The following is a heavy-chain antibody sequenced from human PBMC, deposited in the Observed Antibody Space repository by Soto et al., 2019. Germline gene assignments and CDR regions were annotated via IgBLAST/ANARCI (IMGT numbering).Heavy chain of an antibody. V-gene: IGHV3-74*01. Sequence: GGSLRLSCAASGFTFSSYWMHWVRQAPGKGLVWVSRINSDGSSTSYADSVKGRFTISRDNAKNTLYLQMNSLGAEDTAVYYCARWVSGYDYYFDYWGQGTLVTVSS. CDR2: INSDGSST. J-gene: IGHJ4*02. CDR3: ARWVSGYDYYFDY. CDR1: GFTFSSYW. D-gene: IGHD5-12*01.